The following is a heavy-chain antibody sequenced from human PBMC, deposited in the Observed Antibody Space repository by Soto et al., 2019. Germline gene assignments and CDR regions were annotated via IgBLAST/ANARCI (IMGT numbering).Heavy chain of an antibody. J-gene: IGHJ4*02. V-gene: IGHV4-61*01. CDR1: GVSVSNGLYY. CDR2: INQSGST. D-gene: IGHD1-26*01. Sequence: PSETLSLTCTVSGVSVSNGLYYWNWIRQPPGKGLEWIGEINQSGSTNYNPSLKGRVITSVDTSKNQFSLKLSSVTAADTAVYYGARRYGGNFDYWGQGTLVTVSS. CDR3: ARRYGGNFDY.